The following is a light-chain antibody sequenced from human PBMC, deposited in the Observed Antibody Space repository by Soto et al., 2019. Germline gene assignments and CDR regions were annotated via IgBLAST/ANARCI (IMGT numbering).Light chain of an antibody. CDR2: EVS. J-gene: IGKJ4*01. CDR3: QPYNNWPLT. CDR1: QSLLLGDGKTY. V-gene: IGKV2D-29*01. Sequence: VMTQTPLSLSVTPGQPASISCKSTQSLLLGDGKTYLYRYLQKSGQPPQLLIYEVSNRFSGVPDRFSGSRSGAEFTLTINSLQSEDFAVYYCQPYNNWPLTFGGGTKVDIK.